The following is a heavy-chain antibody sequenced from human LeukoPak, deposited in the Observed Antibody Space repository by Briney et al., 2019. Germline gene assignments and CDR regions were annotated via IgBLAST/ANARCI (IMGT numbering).Heavy chain of an antibody. CDR2: ISGSGGST. Sequence: PGGSLRLSCAASGFTFSSYAMSWVRQAPGRGLEWVSAISGSGGSTYYADSVKGRFTISRDNSKNTLYLQMNSLRAEDTAVYYCASQYYYDSSGYSFDYWGQGTLVTVSS. J-gene: IGHJ4*02. V-gene: IGHV3-23*01. CDR3: ASQYYYDSSGYSFDY. D-gene: IGHD3-22*01. CDR1: GFTFSSYA.